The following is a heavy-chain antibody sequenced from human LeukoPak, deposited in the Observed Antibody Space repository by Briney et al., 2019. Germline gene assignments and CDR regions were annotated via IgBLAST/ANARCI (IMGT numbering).Heavy chain of an antibody. V-gene: IGHV3-9*01. CDR2: ISWNSGSI. CDR1: GFTFDDYA. Sequence: PGGSLRLSCAASGFTFDDYAMHWVRHAPGKGLEWVSGISWNSGSIGYADSVKGRFTISRDNAKNSLYLQMNSLRAEDTALYYCAKGVGATFDAFDIWGQGTMVTVSS. CDR3: AKGVGATFDAFDI. D-gene: IGHD1-26*01. J-gene: IGHJ3*02.